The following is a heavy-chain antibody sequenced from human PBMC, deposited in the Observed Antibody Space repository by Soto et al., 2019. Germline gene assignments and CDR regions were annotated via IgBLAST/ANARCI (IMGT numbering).Heavy chain of an antibody. CDR2: IYYTGTT. V-gene: IGHV4-59*01. CDR1: GSSISPFY. Sequence: PSETLSLTCTVSGSSISPFYWSWIRQPPGKGLEWIGYIYYTGTTNYNPSLKSRVTLSLGTSRNQLSLKLSSVTAADTAMYYCTRVGGYYGDYPNFDYWGPGTLVTVSS. CDR3: TRVGGYYGDYPNFDY. D-gene: IGHD4-17*01. J-gene: IGHJ4*02.